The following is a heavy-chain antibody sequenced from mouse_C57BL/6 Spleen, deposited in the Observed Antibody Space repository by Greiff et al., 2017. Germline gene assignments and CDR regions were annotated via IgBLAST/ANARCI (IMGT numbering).Heavy chain of an antibody. J-gene: IGHJ2*01. V-gene: IGHV14-4*01. D-gene: IGHD1-1*01. CDR3: GTRDYSSVDYFDY. CDR2: IDPENGDT. Sequence: EVQLQQSGAELVRPGASVKLSCTASGFNIKDDYMHWVKQRPEQGLEWIGWIDPENGDTEYASKFQGKATITADTSSNTAYLQLSSLTSEDTAVYYCGTRDYSSVDYFDYWGQGT. CDR1: GFNIKDDY.